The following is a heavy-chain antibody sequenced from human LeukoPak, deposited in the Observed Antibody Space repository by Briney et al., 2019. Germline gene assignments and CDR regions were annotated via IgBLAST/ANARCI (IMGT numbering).Heavy chain of an antibody. CDR1: GFTFSSYG. V-gene: IGHV3-23*01. D-gene: IGHD5-18*01. Sequence: GGSLRLSCAASGFTFSSYGMSWVRQAPGKGLEWVSAISGSGGSTYYADSVKGRFTISRDNSKNTLYLQMNSLRAEDTAVYYCAKDVVVTAMVNFIFDYWGQGTLVTVSS. CDR3: AKDVVVTAMVNFIFDY. J-gene: IGHJ4*02. CDR2: ISGSGGST.